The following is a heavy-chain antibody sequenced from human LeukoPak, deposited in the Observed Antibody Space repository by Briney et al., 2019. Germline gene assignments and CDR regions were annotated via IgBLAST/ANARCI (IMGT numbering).Heavy chain of an antibody. CDR3: ATDPGLRWSFDY. Sequence: GGSLRLSXAASGFTVRSHRLIWVRQAPGKRLEWVSVIYNTGSTYYADSVMGRFIISRDISKNTLYLQINGLRPDDTAVYYCATDPGLRWSFDYWGQGTLVTVSS. D-gene: IGHD4-23*01. V-gene: IGHV3-53*05. CDR1: GFTVRSHR. CDR2: IYNTGST. J-gene: IGHJ4*02.